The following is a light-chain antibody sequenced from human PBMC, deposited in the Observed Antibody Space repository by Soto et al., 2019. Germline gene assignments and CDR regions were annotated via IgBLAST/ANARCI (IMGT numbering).Light chain of an antibody. CDR1: TSNIGNNY. V-gene: IGLV1-51*02. Sequence: QAVVTQPPSVSAAPGQTVTISCSGSTSNIGNNYVSWYQQLPGTVPKLLIYEDNKRPSGIPDRFFGSKSGTSATLDITGLQTGDEADYYCGTWDSSVTAVVFGGGTKLTVL. CDR3: GTWDSSVTAVV. CDR2: EDN. J-gene: IGLJ3*02.